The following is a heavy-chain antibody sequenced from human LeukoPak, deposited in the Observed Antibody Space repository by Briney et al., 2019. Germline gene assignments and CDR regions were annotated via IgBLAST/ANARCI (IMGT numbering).Heavy chain of an antibody. CDR1: GFTVSSNY. CDR2: IKQDGSQK. D-gene: IGHD6-6*01. CDR3: ARESFAARWD. J-gene: IGHJ4*02. Sequence: GGSLRLSCAASGFTVSSNYISWVRQAPGKGLEWVANIKQDGSQKSYVDSVKGRFTISRDNANNLLYLQMNSLRAEDTAVYYCARESFAARWDWGQGTLVTVSS. V-gene: IGHV3-7*01.